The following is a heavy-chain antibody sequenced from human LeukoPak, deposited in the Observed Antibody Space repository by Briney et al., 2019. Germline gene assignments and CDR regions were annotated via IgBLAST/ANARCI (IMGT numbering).Heavy chain of an antibody. CDR3: ARGGDSTPPAVEL. J-gene: IGHJ4*02. CDR2: IYYSGST. CDR1: GGSISSGGYY. Sequence: PSQTLSLTCTVSGGSISSGGYYWSWIRQHPGKGLEWIGYIYYSGSTYYKPSLKSRVTISVDTSMNQFSLKLSCVTAGDTAVYYCARGGDSTPPAVELWGQGTLVTVST. D-gene: IGHD6-25*01. V-gene: IGHV4-31*03.